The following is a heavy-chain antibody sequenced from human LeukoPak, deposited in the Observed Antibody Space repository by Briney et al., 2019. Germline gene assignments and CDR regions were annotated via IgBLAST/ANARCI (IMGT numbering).Heavy chain of an antibody. J-gene: IGHJ6*03. D-gene: IGHD6-6*01. CDR1: GFTFSTCP. V-gene: IGHV3-30*04. Sequence: GGSLRLSCEASGFTFSTCPMHWVRQTPDKGLEWVAVISDDGRDVYYADSVKGRFTISRDNSKNTLYLQMHSVSPEDTAVVYCARVGRVSIYPSYMDVWGKGTTVTVSS. CDR3: ARVGRVSIYPSYMDV. CDR2: ISDDGRDV.